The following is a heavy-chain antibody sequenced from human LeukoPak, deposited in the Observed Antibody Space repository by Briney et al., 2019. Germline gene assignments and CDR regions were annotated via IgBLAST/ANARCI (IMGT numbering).Heavy chain of an antibody. J-gene: IGHJ6*02. CDR1: GFTFSSYW. CDR2: INSDGSST. V-gene: IGHV3-74*01. Sequence: GGSLRLSCAASGFTFSSYWMHWVRQAPGKGLVWVSRINSDGSSTSYADSVKGRFTISRDNAKNTLYLQMNSLRAEDTAVYYCARDSVIRYCSSTSCRYYYHGMDVWGQGTTVTVSS. D-gene: IGHD2-2*01. CDR3: ARDSVIRYCSSTSCRYYYHGMDV.